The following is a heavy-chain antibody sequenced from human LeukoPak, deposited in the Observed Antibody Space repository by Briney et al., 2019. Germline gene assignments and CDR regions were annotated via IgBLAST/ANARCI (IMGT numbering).Heavy chain of an antibody. Sequence: SVRVSCKASGGTFNNSAISWVRQAPGQGLEWLGGIMPLFGTAGYAQKFQGRVTITKDESTRTVYLALTSLTSDDTAVYYCARDVHGDYGSGWFDPWGQGTLVSVSS. CDR2: IMPLFGTA. J-gene: IGHJ5*02. CDR1: GGTFNNSA. CDR3: ARDVHGDYGSGWFDP. D-gene: IGHD4-17*01. V-gene: IGHV1-69*05.